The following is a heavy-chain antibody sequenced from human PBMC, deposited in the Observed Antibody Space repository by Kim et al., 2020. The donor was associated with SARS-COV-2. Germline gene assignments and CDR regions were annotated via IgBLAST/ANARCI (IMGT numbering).Heavy chain of an antibody. Sequence: SETLSLTCTVSGGSISSGGYYWSWIRQHPGKGLEWIGYIYYRGSTYYNPSLKSRVTISVDTSKNQFSLKLSSVTAADTAVYYCAGEYCSSTSCYEGGWFDPWGQGTLVTVSS. J-gene: IGHJ5*02. V-gene: IGHV4-31*03. D-gene: IGHD2-2*01. CDR3: AGEYCSSTSCYEGGWFDP. CDR1: GGSISSGGYY. CDR2: IYYRGST.